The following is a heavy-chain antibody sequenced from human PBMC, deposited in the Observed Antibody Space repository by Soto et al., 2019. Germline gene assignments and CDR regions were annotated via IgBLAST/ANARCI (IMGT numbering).Heavy chain of an antibody. CDR3: ARVENRKVVTIMAFYI. CDR1: GFNFGPFW. Sequence: GGSLRLSCAASGFNFGPFWMHWVRQAPGKGLVWVSHINSDGSTIVYADSVKGRFTISRDNAKNSLYLQMNSLRAEDTAVYYCARVENRKVVTIMAFYIWGQGTMVTVSS. J-gene: IGHJ3*02. D-gene: IGHD2-15*01. V-gene: IGHV3-74*01. CDR2: INSDGSTI.